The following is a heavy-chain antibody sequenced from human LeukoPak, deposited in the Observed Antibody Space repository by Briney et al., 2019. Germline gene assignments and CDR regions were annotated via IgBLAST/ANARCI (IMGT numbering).Heavy chain of an antibody. J-gene: IGHJ4*02. CDR2: ISSSNNTI. D-gene: IGHD2-21*02. CDR1: GFTFRSYS. Sequence: GGSLRLSCAASGFTFRSYSMNGLRQAPGKGLEWFSYISSSNNTIYYADSVKGRFTISRDNDKNSLYLQMNSLRDEDTAVYYCARSTYCGGDCYPALGYWGQGALVTVSS. CDR3: ARSTYCGGDCYPALGY. V-gene: IGHV3-48*02.